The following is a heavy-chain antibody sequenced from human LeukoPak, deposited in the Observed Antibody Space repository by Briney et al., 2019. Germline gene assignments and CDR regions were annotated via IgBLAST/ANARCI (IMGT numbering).Heavy chain of an antibody. CDR1: GGSFSGYY. J-gene: IGHJ3*02. D-gene: IGHD5-12*01. CDR2: INHSGST. Sequence: SETLSLTCAVYGGSFSGYYWSWIRQPPGKGLEWIGEINHSGSTNYNPSLKSRVTISVDTSEKQFSLKLTSETAADTAVYYCARRLDIWGQGTMVTVSS. CDR3: ARRLDI. V-gene: IGHV4-34*01.